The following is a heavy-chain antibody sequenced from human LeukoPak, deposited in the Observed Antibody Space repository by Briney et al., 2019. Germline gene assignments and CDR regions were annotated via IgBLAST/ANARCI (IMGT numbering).Heavy chain of an antibody. V-gene: IGHV3-7*03. D-gene: IGHD1-26*01. J-gene: IGHJ4*02. Sequence: GGSLTLSCAASGFTFSYHWMTWVRQAPGKGLEWVANIKNDGTVKNYVDSVKGRFTISRDNAKNSLYLQMNSLRAEDTAVYYCARDIRGILGSYYDTFDYWGQGTLVTVSS. CDR2: IKNDGTVK. CDR3: ARDIRGILGSYYDTFDY. CDR1: GFTFSYHW.